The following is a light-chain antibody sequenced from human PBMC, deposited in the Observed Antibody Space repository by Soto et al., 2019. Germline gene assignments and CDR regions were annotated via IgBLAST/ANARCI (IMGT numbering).Light chain of an antibody. J-gene: IGKJ1*01. CDR2: SAS. Sequence: DIQMTQSPSSLPATVGDRVTITCQASQDISPWVAWYQHKPGSAPKLLIYSASNLQRGVPSRFSGGGSGTEFTLTINNLQPEDFATYYCQQTKTPGTFGQGTKVDIK. CDR3: QQTKTPGT. V-gene: IGKV1-12*01. CDR1: QDISPW.